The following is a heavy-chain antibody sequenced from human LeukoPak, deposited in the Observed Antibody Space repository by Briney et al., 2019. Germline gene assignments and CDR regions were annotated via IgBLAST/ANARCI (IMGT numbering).Heavy chain of an antibody. Sequence: PGGSLRLSCAASGFTFSSYAMNWVRQAPGKGLEWVSGISESGGNTYYADSVKGRFAVSRDNSKNTLYLQMNSLRAEDTAVYYCAKVRYSGYVVLAHWGQGTLVTVSS. CDR1: GFTFSSYA. D-gene: IGHD5-12*01. CDR2: ISESGGNT. CDR3: AKVRYSGYVVLAH. V-gene: IGHV3-23*01. J-gene: IGHJ4*02.